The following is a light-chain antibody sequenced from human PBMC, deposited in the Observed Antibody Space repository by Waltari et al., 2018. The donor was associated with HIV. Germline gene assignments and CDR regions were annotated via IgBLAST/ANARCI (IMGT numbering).Light chain of an antibody. CDR3: SLYTGTTNVL. CDR2: EVN. V-gene: IGLV2-18*01. J-gene: IGLJ2*01. CDR1: SSDVGSYNR. Sequence: QSALTQPPSVSGSPGQTVSISCNGSSSDVGSYNRVSWYQQPPGTAPKLIIYEVNNRPSGVPDRFSGSQSGNTASLTISGLQAEDEADYYCSLYTGTTNVLFGGGTKLTVL.